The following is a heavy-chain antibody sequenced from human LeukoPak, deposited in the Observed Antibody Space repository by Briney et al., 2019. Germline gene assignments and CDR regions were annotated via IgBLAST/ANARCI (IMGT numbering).Heavy chain of an antibody. CDR1: GFTIANYA. CDR3: AKDQKSIAATGYDY. D-gene: IGHD6-13*01. J-gene: IGHJ4*02. CDR2: ISGSGGST. Sequence: GGSLRLSCAASGFTIANYAMSWVRQGPGKGLEWVSTISGSGGSTYYADSVKGRFTISRDNSKNTLFLQMNSLRADDTAVYFCAKDQKSIAATGYDYWGQGTLVTVSS. V-gene: IGHV3-23*01.